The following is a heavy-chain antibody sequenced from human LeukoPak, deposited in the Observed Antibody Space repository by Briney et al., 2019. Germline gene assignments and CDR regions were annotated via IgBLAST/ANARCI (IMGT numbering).Heavy chain of an antibody. V-gene: IGHV5-51*01. CDR2: TYPGDSDT. CDR1: GYSFTSYW. Sequence: GESLKISCKGSGYSFTSYWIGWVRQMPGKGLEWMGITYPGDSDTRYSPSFEGQVTISADKSISTAYLQWSSLKASDTAMYYCASAPTYSTTWYSDYWGQGTLVSVSS. J-gene: IGHJ4*02. CDR3: ASAPTYSTTWYSDY. D-gene: IGHD6-13*01.